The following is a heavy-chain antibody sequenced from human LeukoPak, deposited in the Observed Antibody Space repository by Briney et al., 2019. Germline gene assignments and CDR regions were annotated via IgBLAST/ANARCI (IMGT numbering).Heavy chain of an antibody. CDR2: IDPSDSYA. CDR3: ARLWGSLYYFDS. Sequence: GESWKISCKASGYIFTSDWITWVRQMPGKGLEWMGRIDPSDSYANYSPSFQGHVTISADKSTNTAYLQWNSLKASDTAMYYCARLWGSLYYFDSWGQGTLFTVSS. V-gene: IGHV5-10-1*01. D-gene: IGHD3-16*01. J-gene: IGHJ4*02. CDR1: GYIFTSDW.